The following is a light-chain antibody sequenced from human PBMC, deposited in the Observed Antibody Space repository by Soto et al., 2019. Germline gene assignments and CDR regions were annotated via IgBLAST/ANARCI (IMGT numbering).Light chain of an antibody. CDR2: GTS. V-gene: IGKV3-20*01. J-gene: IGKJ2*01. CDR3: QHYGDSPLYS. CDR1: QTVSSCF. Sequence: EIVLTQSPGTLSLSPGERATLSCRASQTVSSCFLAWYQQKPGQAPRLLIYGTSNRATGIPDRFSGSGSGTDFTLTISRLQPEDFAVYYCQHYGDSPLYSFGQGTKLEI.